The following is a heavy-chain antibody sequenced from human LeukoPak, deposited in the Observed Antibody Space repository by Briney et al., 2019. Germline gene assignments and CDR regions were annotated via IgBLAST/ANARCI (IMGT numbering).Heavy chain of an antibody. V-gene: IGHV3-7*01. CDR1: GFTFSSYW. CDR2: PKQGGSEK. D-gene: IGHD2-21*01. Sequence: GGSLRLSCAASGFTFSSYWMSWVRQAPGKELDWVANPKQGGSEKYYVDSVKGRFTISRDNAKNSLYLQMNSLRAEDTAVYYCARDPLGVVITNYYYYMDVWGKGTTVTVSS. CDR3: ARDPLGVVITNYYYYMDV. J-gene: IGHJ6*03.